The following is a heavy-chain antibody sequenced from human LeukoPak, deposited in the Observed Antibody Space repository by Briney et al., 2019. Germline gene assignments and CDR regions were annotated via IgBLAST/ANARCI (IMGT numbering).Heavy chain of an antibody. D-gene: IGHD2-2*01. V-gene: IGHV3-9*01. CDR1: GFTFDDYA. Sequence: PGGSLRLSCAASGFTFDDYAMHWVRQAPGKGLEWVSGISWNSGSIGYADSVKGRFTISRDNAKNSLYLQMNSLRAEDTDLYYCAKVIVSDDAFDIWGQGTMVTVSS. CDR2: ISWNSGSI. CDR3: AKVIVSDDAFDI. J-gene: IGHJ3*02.